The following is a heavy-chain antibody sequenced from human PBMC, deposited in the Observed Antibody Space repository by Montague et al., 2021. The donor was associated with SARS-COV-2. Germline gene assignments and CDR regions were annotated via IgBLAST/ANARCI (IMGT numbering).Heavy chain of an antibody. V-gene: IGHV4-4*02. Sequence: SETLSLTCAVSGASIASTDCWSWVRQPPGKGLGWIGEIYDTASTNYNPSLKSRVTMSVDKFNSQGSLQLKYLIAADTAVYFCMRAGGYVNRPPVWGQGALVLVSS. J-gene: IGHJ4*02. D-gene: IGHD6-19*01. CDR2: IYDTAST. CDR1: GASIASTDC. CDR3: MRAGGYVNRPPV.